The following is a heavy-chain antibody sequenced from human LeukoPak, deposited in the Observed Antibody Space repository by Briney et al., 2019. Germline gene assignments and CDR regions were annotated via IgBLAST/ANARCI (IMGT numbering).Heavy chain of an antibody. D-gene: IGHD2-15*01. J-gene: IGHJ4*02. CDR3: ARGGSRNCDY. V-gene: IGHV1-46*01. CDR1: GYSFTSHY. CDR2: INPSGDSA. Sequence: ASVKVSCKASGYSFTSHYMHWVRQAPGQGLEWMRIINPSGDSASYAQKFQGRVTMTRDTSTSTVYMELSSLRSEDTAVYYCARGGSRNCDYWGQGTLVTVPS.